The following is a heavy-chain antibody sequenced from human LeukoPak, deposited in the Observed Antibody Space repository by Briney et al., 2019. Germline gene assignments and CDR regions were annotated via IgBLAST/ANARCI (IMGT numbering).Heavy chain of an antibody. J-gene: IGHJ4*02. CDR3: ARAPYSNYADY. Sequence: PSETLSLTCAVSGGSFNAFYWSWIRQPPGQGLEWIGEINHSGRPMYNPSLKGRLIMSVDTSRKQISLKLNSVTAADTAVYYCARAPYSNYADYWGQGTLVTVSS. CDR1: GGSFNAFY. D-gene: IGHD4-11*01. V-gene: IGHV4-34*01. CDR2: INHSGRP.